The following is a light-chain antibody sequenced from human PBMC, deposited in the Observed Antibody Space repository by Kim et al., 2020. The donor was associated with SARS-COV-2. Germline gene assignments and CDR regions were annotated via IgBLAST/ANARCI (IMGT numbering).Light chain of an antibody. V-gene: IGKV3-11*01. CDR3: QQRGSWPPALT. J-gene: IGKJ4*01. CDR1: HNVGSS. CDR2: DEA. Sequence: GGRATLSCRASHNVGSSLAWYQQTPGQAARLLIYDEAIRAAGIADRFRGSGSGTDFNLTVGSQAPEDFAIYYCQQRGSWPPALTFGGGTKWISN.